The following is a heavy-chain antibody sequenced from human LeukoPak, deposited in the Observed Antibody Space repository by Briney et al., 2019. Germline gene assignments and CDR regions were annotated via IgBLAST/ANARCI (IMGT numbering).Heavy chain of an antibody. CDR3: AKDSGVAAFDY. D-gene: IGHD6-6*01. CDR1: GFTFSSYG. CDR2: ISYVGSNK. J-gene: IGHJ4*02. V-gene: IGHV3-30*18. Sequence: GGSLRLSCAASGFTFSSYGMHWVRQAPGKGLEWVAVISYVGSNKYYADSVKGRFTISRDNSKNTLYLQMNSLKAEDTAVYYCAKDSGVAAFDYWGQGTLVTVSS.